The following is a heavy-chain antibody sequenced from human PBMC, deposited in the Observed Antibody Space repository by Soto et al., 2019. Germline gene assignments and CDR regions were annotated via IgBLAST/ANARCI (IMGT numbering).Heavy chain of an antibody. V-gene: IGHV1-69*01. CDR2: IIPIFGTA. J-gene: IGHJ4*02. D-gene: IGHD3-22*01. CDR3: ARSGDYYDSSGYFDY. Sequence: QVQLVQSGAEVKKPGSSVKVSCKASGGTFSSYAISWVRQAPGQGLEWMGGIIPIFGTANYAQKFQGRVTITADESTGTDYMELSRLRSEDTAMYYCARSGDYYDSSGYFDYWGQGTLVTVSS. CDR1: GGTFSSYA.